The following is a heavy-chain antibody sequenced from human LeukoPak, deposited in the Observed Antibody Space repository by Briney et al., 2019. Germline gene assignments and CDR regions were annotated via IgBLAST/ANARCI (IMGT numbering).Heavy chain of an antibody. Sequence: GGSLRLSCAASGFTFSSSWMHWVRQAPEKGLVWVSRINSDGSSTSYADSVKGRFTISRDNAKNSLYLQVNSLRAEDTAVYYCARDGGSYYDWGQGTLVTVSS. CDR2: INSDGSST. CDR3: ARDGGSYYD. D-gene: IGHD1-26*01. J-gene: IGHJ4*02. V-gene: IGHV3-74*01. CDR1: GFTFSSSW.